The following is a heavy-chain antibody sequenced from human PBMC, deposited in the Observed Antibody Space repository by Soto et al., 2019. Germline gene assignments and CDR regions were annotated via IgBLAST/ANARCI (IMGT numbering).Heavy chain of an antibody. CDR2: IYYSGST. CDR1: GGSISSGDYY. J-gene: IGHJ6*02. CDR3: ARESGLGLYGMDG. V-gene: IGHV4-30-4*01. D-gene: IGHD3-10*01. Sequence: QVQLQESGPGLVKPSQTLSLTCTVSGGSISSGDYYWSWIRQPPGKGLEWIGYIYYSGSTYYNPSLKRRVTISVDTSKNQFSLKLSSGTAADTAVYYCARESGLGLYGMDGWGQGTTVTVSS.